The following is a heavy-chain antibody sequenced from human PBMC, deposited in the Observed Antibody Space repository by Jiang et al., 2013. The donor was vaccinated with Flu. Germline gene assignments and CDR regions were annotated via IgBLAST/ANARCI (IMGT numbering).Heavy chain of an antibody. Sequence: KPTQTLTLTCTFSGFSLSTTRMRVMWIRQPPGKALEWLARIDYDDDKFYSTSLKTRLTISKDTSKNQVVLTMTNMDPVDTATYYCARLSPASDYDPYYFDYWGQGMLVTVSS. J-gene: IGHJ4*02. CDR3: ARLSPASDYDPYYFDY. D-gene: IGHD5-12*01. CDR1: GFSLSTTRMR. V-gene: IGHV2-70*04. CDR2: IDYDDDK.